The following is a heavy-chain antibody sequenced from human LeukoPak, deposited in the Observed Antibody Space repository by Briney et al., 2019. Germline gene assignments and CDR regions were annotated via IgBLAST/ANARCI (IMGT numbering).Heavy chain of an antibody. Sequence: GGSLRLSCAASGFTFSDYYMNWIRQAPGKGLEWVSAISGIGGNTYYADSVKGRFTISRDNSKNTLYLQINNLRAEDTAVYYCAKDRGWTPMAIDYWGQGTLVTVSS. V-gene: IGHV3-23*01. D-gene: IGHD5-18*01. CDR2: ISGIGGNT. J-gene: IGHJ4*02. CDR3: AKDRGWTPMAIDY. CDR1: GFTFSDYY.